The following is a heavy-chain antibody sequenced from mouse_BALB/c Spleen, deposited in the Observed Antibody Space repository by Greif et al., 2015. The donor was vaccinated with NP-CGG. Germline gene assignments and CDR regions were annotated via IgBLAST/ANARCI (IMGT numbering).Heavy chain of an antibody. Sequence: DVHLVESGGGLVKPGGSLKLSCAASGFTFRSYAMSWVRQTPEKRLEWVATISSGGSYTYYPDSVKGRFTISRDNAKNTLYLQMSSLRSEDTAMYYCARQAITTVVATNFDYWGQGTTLTVSS. CDR1: GFTFRSYA. V-gene: IGHV5-9-3*01. CDR3: ARQAITTVVATNFDY. CDR2: ISSGGSYT. J-gene: IGHJ2*01. D-gene: IGHD1-1*01.